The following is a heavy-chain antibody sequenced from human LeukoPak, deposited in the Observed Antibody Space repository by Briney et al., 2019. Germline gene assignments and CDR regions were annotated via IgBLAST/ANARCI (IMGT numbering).Heavy chain of an antibody. D-gene: IGHD2-2*01. J-gene: IGHJ4*01. CDR2: IKEDGSEK. V-gene: IGHV3-7*01. CDR3: ARGYCSGSSCYGDRALDY. Sequence: GGSLRLSCTASGFTFSTYWMSWVRQAPGKGLQWVANIKEDGSEKNYVDSVKGRFTISRDNAKNSVYLQMNSLSAEDMAVYYCARGYCSGSSCYGDRALDYWGQGTLVSVSS. CDR1: GFTFSTYW.